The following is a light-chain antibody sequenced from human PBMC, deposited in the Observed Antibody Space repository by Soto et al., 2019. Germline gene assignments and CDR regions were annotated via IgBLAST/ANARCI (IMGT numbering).Light chain of an antibody. CDR2: AAS. CDR1: QGISND. Sequence: QITRSPASLSASVGDRVNIISWASQGISNDLGWYQQKPGKAPKLLIYAASSLQSGVPSRFSGSGSGTDFTLTISSLQPEDFVVYYCQQRTKWPITFGQGTRLEI. CDR3: QQRTKWPIT. J-gene: IGKJ5*01. V-gene: IGKV1-6*01.